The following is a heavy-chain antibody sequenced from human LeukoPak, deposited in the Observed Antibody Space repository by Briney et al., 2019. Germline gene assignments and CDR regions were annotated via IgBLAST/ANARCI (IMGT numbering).Heavy chain of an antibody. CDR3: AKEPTMIVFAFDI. V-gene: IGHV3-23*01. CDR1: GFTFSSYA. D-gene: IGHD3-22*01. J-gene: IGHJ3*02. Sequence: GGSLRLSCAASGFTFSSYAMTWVRQAPGKGLEWVSLLNGSGGNKYYADSVKGRFTISRDNSKNTLYLQMNSLRAEDTAVYYCAKEPTMIVFAFDIWGQGTMVTVSS. CDR2: LNGSGGNK.